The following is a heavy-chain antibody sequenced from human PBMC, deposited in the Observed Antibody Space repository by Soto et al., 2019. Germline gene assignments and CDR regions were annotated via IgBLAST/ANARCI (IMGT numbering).Heavy chain of an antibody. CDR3: ARERVSGTYRLDS. Sequence: QVQLQESGPGLVRPSETLSLTCTVSGDSLSTYYWSWIRQPAGERLEWIGRIHDTGRTNYNPSLRSRVTMSVDTSKNQFSLRVNSVTAADTAVYYCARERVSGTYRLDSWGQGTLVTVSS. D-gene: IGHD3-16*02. V-gene: IGHV4-4*07. CDR1: GDSLSTYY. J-gene: IGHJ4*02. CDR2: IHDTGRT.